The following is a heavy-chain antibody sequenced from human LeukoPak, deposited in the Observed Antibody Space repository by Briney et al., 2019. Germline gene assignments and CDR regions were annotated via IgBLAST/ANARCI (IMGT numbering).Heavy chain of an antibody. Sequence: SETLSLTCAVYGGSFSGYYWSWIRQPPGKGLEWIGEINHSGSTNYNPSLKSRVTISVDTSKNQFSLKLRSVTAADTAVYYCARSSVGALVFQHWGQGTLVTVSS. CDR1: GGSFSGYY. V-gene: IGHV4-34*01. J-gene: IGHJ1*01. D-gene: IGHD1-26*01. CDR2: INHSGST. CDR3: ARSSVGALVFQH.